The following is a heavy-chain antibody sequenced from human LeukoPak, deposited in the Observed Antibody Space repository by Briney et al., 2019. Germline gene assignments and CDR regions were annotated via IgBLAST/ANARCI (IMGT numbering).Heavy chain of an antibody. CDR3: AIKYSSSAAFDY. V-gene: IGHV4-61*05. D-gene: IGHD6-6*01. CDR2: IYYSGST. CDR1: GGSVSTSSYY. J-gene: IGHJ4*02. Sequence: SETLSLTCTVSGGSVSTSSYYWGWIRQPPGKGLEWIGYIYYSGSTNYNPSLKSRVTISVDTSKNQFSLKLSSVTAADTAVYYCAIKYSSSAAFDYWGQGTLVTVSS.